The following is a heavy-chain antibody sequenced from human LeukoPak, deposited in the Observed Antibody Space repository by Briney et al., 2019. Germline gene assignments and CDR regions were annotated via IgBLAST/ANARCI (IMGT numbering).Heavy chain of an antibody. V-gene: IGHV1-18*01. J-gene: IGHJ5*02. D-gene: IGHD1-14*01. CDR1: GYVFNTYG. CDR2: ISGYNGNT. CDR3: VRDAEGAGISVNFWFDP. Sequence: ASVKVSCKASGYVFNTYGVTWVRQAPGQGLEWMGWISGYNGNTNYAQKFQGRVIMTTDTSTSTAYMELRGLRPEDTAVYYCVRDAEGAGISVNFWFDPWGQGTLVTVSS.